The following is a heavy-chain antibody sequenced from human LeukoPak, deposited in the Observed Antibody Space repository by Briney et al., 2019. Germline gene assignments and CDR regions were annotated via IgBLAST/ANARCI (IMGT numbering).Heavy chain of an antibody. J-gene: IGHJ4*02. Sequence: EASVKVSCKASGYTFTNYFMHWVRQAPGQGLEWMGIINPSGGSTTYAQKFQGRVTMTRDTSTGTVYMELSSLRSEDTAVYYCARSSTSDYWGQGTLVTVSS. V-gene: IGHV1-46*01. D-gene: IGHD2-2*01. CDR1: GYTFTNYF. CDR3: ARSSTSDY. CDR2: INPSGGST.